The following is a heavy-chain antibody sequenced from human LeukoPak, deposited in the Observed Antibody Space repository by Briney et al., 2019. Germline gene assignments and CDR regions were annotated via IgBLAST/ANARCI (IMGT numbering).Heavy chain of an antibody. CDR2: TNHVGST. V-gene: IGHV4-59*08. D-gene: IGHD1-26*01. CDR1: GGSISSHY. J-gene: IGHJ4*02. Sequence: SETLSLTCTVSGGSISSHYWSWIRQPPGKGLQWVGYTNHVGSTDYTPSLKSRVTISIDTSTNQFSLKLSSVTAADTAVYYCARHYDGRGSGSYYEDYWGQGTLVIVSS. CDR3: ARHYDGRGSGSYYEDY.